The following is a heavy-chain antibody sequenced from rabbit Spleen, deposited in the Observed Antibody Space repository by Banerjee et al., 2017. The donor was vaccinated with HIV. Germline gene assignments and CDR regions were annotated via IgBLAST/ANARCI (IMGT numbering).Heavy chain of an antibody. Sequence: QSLEESGGDLVKPGASLTLTCTASGFSFSSTYYMSWVRQAPGKGLEWIACIYAGSSGGAYYATWAKGRFTISKTSSTTVTLQMTSLTAADTATYFCARDTGTSFSSYGMDLWGPGTLVTVS. CDR2: IYAGSSGGA. V-gene: IGHV1S40*01. J-gene: IGHJ6*01. CDR1: GFSFSSTYY. D-gene: IGHD8-1*01. CDR3: ARDTGTSFSSYGMDL.